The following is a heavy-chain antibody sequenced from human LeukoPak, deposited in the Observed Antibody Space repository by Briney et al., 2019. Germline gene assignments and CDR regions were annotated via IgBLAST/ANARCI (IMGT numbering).Heavy chain of an antibody. CDR2: IYSGGST. D-gene: IGHD2-15*01. Sequence: PGGSLRLSCAASGFTVSSNYMSWVRQAPGKGLECVSVIYSGGSTYYADSVKGRFTISRDNSKNTLYLQMNSLRAEDTAVYYCARDGSLGYCSGGSCASDYYGMDVWGQGTTVTVSS. J-gene: IGHJ6*02. CDR3: ARDGSLGYCSGGSCASDYYGMDV. V-gene: IGHV3-66*01. CDR1: GFTVSSNY.